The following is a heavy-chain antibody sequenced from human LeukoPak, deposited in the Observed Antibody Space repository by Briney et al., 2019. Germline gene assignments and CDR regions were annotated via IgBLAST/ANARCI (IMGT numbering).Heavy chain of an antibody. J-gene: IGHJ4*02. CDR3: ARVKSMGDGYNSQYFDY. V-gene: IGHV1-2*06. Sequence: ASVKVSCKASGYTFTGYYMHWVRQAPGQELEWMGRINPNSGGTNYAQKFQGRVTMTRDTSISTAYMELSRLRSDDTAVYYCARVKSMGDGYNSQYFDYWGQGTLVTVSS. CDR1: GYTFTGYY. CDR2: INPNSGGT. D-gene: IGHD5-24*01.